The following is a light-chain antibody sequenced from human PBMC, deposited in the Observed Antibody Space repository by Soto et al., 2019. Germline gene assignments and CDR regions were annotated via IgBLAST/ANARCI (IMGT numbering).Light chain of an antibody. Sequence: EIVMTQSPATLSVSPGETATLSCRASQSVSSNLAWYQQKPGQAPRLLIYGASTRATGIPARFSGSGSGTECTLAISSLQSVDFAVYYCQQYNNWPPYTFGQGTKLEIK. CDR1: QSVSSN. CDR3: QQYNNWPPYT. V-gene: IGKV3-15*01. J-gene: IGKJ2*01. CDR2: GAS.